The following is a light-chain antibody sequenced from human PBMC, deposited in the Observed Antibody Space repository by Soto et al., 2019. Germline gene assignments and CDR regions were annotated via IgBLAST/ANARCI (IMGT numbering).Light chain of an antibody. V-gene: IGKV1-5*03. J-gene: IGKJ4*02. CDR2: KAS. CDR1: QNIRSW. CDR3: QQYDSSST. Sequence: DIQMTQSPCRLSASVGGRVTITCRASQNIRSWLAWYQQKPGKAPRLLIYKASSLESGVPSRFSGSGSGTEFTLTISSLQPDDSATYYCQQYDSSSTFGGGTKVDIK.